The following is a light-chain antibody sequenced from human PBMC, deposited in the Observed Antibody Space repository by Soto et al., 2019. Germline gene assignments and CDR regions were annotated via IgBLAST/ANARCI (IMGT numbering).Light chain of an antibody. J-gene: IGLJ3*02. CDR3: QSYDDSLSAWV. CDR1: SSNIGAVHD. CDR2: GNL. Sequence: QSVLTQPPSVSGAPGQRVTISCTGSSSNIGAVHDVHWYQQLPGTAPKLLIFGNLNRPSGVPDRFSGSKSGTSASLAIPGLQAEDEAAYYCQSYDDSLSAWVFGGGTKLTVL. V-gene: IGLV1-40*01.